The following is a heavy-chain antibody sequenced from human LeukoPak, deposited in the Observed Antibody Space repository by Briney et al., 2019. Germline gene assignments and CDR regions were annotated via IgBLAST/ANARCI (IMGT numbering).Heavy chain of an antibody. J-gene: IGHJ3*01. Sequence: GESLKISCKGSGFTFTEYWIGWVRQMPGKGLEWMGIIYAGGSDTLYSPSFQGQVTISADKSVSAAYLQWNSLKASDSGIYYCARTRGARDAFDLWGQGTMVTVSS. D-gene: IGHD3/OR15-3a*01. CDR1: GFTFTEYW. V-gene: IGHV5-51*01. CDR3: ARTRGARDAFDL. CDR2: IYAGGSDT.